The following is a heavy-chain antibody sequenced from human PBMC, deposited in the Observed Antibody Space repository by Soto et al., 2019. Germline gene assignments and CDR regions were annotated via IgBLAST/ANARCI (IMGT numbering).Heavy chain of an antibody. V-gene: IGHV1-18*01. Sequence: QVQLVQSGAEVKKPGASVKVSCKASGYTFTSYGISWVRQAPGQGLEWMGWISAYNGNTNYAQKLQGRVTMTTDTSASTAYRELRSLRSDDTAVYYCARDFDYVWGSYRSGRDYWGQGTLVTVSS. CDR1: GYTFTSYG. D-gene: IGHD3-16*02. J-gene: IGHJ4*02. CDR2: ISAYNGNT. CDR3: ARDFDYVWGSYRSGRDY.